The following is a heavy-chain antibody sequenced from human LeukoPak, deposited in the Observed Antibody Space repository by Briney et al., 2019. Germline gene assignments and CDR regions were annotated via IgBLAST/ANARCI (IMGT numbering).Heavy chain of an antibody. V-gene: IGHV4-34*01. J-gene: IGHJ5*02. D-gene: IGHD5-18*01. CDR1: GGSFSGYY. CDR2: INHSGST. Sequence: SETLSLTXAVYGGSFSGYYWSWIRQPPGKGLEWIGEINHSGSTNYNPSLKRRVTISVDTSKNQFSLKLSSVTAADTAVHYCARVGYGLNGSKKGFDPWGKGTLSPSPQ. CDR3: ARVGYGLNGSKKGFDP.